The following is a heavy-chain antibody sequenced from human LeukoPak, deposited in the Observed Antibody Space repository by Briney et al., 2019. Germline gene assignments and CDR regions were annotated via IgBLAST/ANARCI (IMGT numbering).Heavy chain of an antibody. D-gene: IGHD3-22*01. V-gene: IGHV3-7*01. Sequence: GGSLRLSCAASGFTFSSYWMSWVRQAPGKGLEWVANIKQDGSEKYYVDSVKGRFTISRDNAKNSLYLQMNSLRAEDTAVYYCARDEHYYDSSGYWGLDYRGQGTLSPSPQ. CDR3: ARDEHYYDSSGYWGLDY. CDR1: GFTFSSYW. J-gene: IGHJ4*02. CDR2: IKQDGSEK.